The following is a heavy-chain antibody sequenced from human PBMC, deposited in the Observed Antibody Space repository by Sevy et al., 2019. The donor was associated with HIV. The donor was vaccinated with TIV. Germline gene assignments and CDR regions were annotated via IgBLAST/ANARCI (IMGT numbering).Heavy chain of an antibody. Sequence: GGSLRLSCTASGFTFGDYAMSWVRQAPGKGLEWVGFIRSKAYGGTTEYAASVKGRFTISRDDSKSIAYLQMNSLKTEDTAVYYCTRDGLSHPAARQDPRPTGAFDIWGQGTMVTVSS. CDR2: IRSKAYGGTT. D-gene: IGHD2-2*01. V-gene: IGHV3-49*04. J-gene: IGHJ3*02. CDR3: TRDGLSHPAARQDPRPTGAFDI. CDR1: GFTFGDYA.